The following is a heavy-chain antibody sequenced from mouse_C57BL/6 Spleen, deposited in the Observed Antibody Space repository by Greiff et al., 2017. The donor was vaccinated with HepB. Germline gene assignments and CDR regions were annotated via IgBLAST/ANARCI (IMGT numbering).Heavy chain of an antibody. D-gene: IGHD1-1*01. Sequence: QVHVKQPGAELVKPGASVKLSCKASGYTFTSYWMHWVKQRPGQGLEWIGMIHPNSGSTNYNEKFKSKATLTVDKSSSTAYMQLSSLTSEDSAVYYCARDGSNGYWGQGTTLTVSS. J-gene: IGHJ2*01. CDR1: GYTFTSYW. V-gene: IGHV1-64*01. CDR2: IHPNSGST. CDR3: ARDGSNGY.